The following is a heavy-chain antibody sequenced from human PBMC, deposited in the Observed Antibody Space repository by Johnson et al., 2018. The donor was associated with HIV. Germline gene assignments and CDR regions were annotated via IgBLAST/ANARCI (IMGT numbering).Heavy chain of an antibody. CDR1: GFTFSSYA. D-gene: IGHD3-9*01. V-gene: IGHV3-30*04. Sequence: QVQLVESGGGLVQPGGSLRLSCAASGFTFSSYAMHWVRQAPGKGLEWEAVISYDGSNKYYADSVKGRFTISRDNAKNSLYLQMNSLRAEDTAVYYCARDGRDLVTRGSFDIWGQGTMVTVSS. CDR3: ARDGRDLVTRGSFDI. CDR2: ISYDGSNK. J-gene: IGHJ3*02.